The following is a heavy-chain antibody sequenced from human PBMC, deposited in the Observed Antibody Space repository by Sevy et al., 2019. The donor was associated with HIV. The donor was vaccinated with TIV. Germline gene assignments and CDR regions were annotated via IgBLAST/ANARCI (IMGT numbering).Heavy chain of an antibody. J-gene: IGHJ4*02. D-gene: IGHD3-22*01. V-gene: IGHV3-21*01. Sequence: GGSLRLSCAASGFIFSNYNMNWVRQAPGKGPEWVSSISSSSSYIYYADSVKGRFTISRDNAKNSLYLQMNSLRAEDTAVYYCAGENYYDSEGYRFDYWGQGTLVTVSS. CDR1: GFIFSNYN. CDR2: ISSSSSYI. CDR3: AGENYYDSEGYRFDY.